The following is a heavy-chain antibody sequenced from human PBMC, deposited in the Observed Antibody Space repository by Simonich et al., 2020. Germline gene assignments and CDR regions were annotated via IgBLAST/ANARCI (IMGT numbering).Heavy chain of an antibody. V-gene: IGHV1-18*01. CDR2: ISAYNGNT. CDR3: ARASRGTWWYYYFDY. CDR1: GYTFTSYG. D-gene: IGHD2-15*01. Sequence: QVQLVQSGAEVKKPGASVKVSCKASGYTFTSYGISWGRQAPGQVLDGMGRISAYNGNTSYAQKLQGRVTMTTDTSTSTAYMGLRSLRSDDTAVYYCARASRGTWWYYYFDYWGQGTLVTVSS. J-gene: IGHJ4*02.